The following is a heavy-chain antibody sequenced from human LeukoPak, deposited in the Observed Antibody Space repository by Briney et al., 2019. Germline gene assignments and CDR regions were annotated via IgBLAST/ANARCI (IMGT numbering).Heavy chain of an antibody. CDR1: GFNYGSYT. CDR3: VRGSLASGVVVYYYYYLDV. D-gene: IGHD3-3*01. Sequence: GGSLRLSCAASGFNYGSYTMNWVRQAPGMGLEWLSYISASRDITYYADSVKGRFTISRDNAKNSLYLQMNSLRAEDTAVYYCVRGSLASGVVVYYYYYLDVWGKGTTVTVSS. V-gene: IGHV3-48*01. J-gene: IGHJ6*03. CDR2: ISASRDIT.